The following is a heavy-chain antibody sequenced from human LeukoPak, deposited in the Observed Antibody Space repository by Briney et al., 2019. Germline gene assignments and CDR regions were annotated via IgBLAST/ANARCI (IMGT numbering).Heavy chain of an antibody. Sequence: GGSLRLSCAASGFTFSSYSMSWVRQAPGKGLEWVSVIYSGGSTYYADSVKGRFTISRDNSKNTLYLQMNSLRAEDTAVYYCARDSPRTGRYFDWLLFDYWGQGTLVTVSS. CDR3: ARDSPRTGRYFDWLLFDY. D-gene: IGHD3-9*01. V-gene: IGHV3-66*01. J-gene: IGHJ4*02. CDR2: IYSGGST. CDR1: GFTFSSYS.